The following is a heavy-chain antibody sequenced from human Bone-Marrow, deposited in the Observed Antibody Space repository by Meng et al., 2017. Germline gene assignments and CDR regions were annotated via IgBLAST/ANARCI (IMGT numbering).Heavy chain of an antibody. CDR2: IYTSGST. J-gene: IGHJ4*02. CDR3: ARDAYYDSSGYYFYFDY. V-gene: IGHV4-4*07. CDR1: GGSISSYY. Sequence: GRLQESGPGLVKPSETLSLTCTVSGGSISSYYWSWIRQPAGKGLEWIGRIYTSGSTNYNPSLKSRVTMSVDTSKNQFSLKLSSVTAADTAVYYCARDAYYDSSGYYFYFDYWGQGTLVTVSS. D-gene: IGHD3-22*01.